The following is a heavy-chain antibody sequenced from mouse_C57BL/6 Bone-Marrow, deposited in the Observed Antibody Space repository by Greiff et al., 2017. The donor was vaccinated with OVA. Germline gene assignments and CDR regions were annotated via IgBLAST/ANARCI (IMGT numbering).Heavy chain of an antibody. Sequence: VQLQQSGAELVRPGASVKLSCTASGFNIKDDYMHWVKQRPEQGLEWIGWIDPENGDTEYASKFQGKATITADTSSNTAYLQLSSLTSEDTAVYYCTTSTMVTTGGDFDYGGQGTTLTVSS. J-gene: IGHJ2*01. V-gene: IGHV14-4*01. CDR1: GFNIKDDY. CDR2: IDPENGDT. D-gene: IGHD2-2*01. CDR3: TTSTMVTTGGDFDY.